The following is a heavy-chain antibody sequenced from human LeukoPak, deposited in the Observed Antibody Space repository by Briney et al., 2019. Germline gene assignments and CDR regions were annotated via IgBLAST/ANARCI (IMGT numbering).Heavy chain of an antibody. D-gene: IGHD2-15*01. V-gene: IGHV4-39*01. CDR2: IYYSGST. CDR3: ARLFTGDCSGGSCYPSLHWYFDL. J-gene: IGHJ2*01. CDR1: GGSISSSSYY. Sequence: PSETLSLTCTVSGGSISSSSYYWGWIRQPPGKGLEWIGSIYYSGSTYYNPSLKSRVTISVDTSKNQFSLKLSSVTAADTAVYYCARLFTGDCSGGSCYPSLHWYFDLWGRGTLVTVSS.